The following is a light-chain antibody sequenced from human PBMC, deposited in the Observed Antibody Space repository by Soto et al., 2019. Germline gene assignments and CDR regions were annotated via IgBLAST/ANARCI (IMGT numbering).Light chain of an antibody. CDR1: QSISRW. V-gene: IGKV1-5*01. J-gene: IGKJ1*01. Sequence: DIQMTQSPSTVSASVGDRATITCRASQSISRWLAWYRQKPGKAPNLLIYDASSLESGVPSRFSGSGSETEFTLTISSLQPDDFATYYCQQYNSYPRTFGQGTKVEVK. CDR3: QQYNSYPRT. CDR2: DAS.